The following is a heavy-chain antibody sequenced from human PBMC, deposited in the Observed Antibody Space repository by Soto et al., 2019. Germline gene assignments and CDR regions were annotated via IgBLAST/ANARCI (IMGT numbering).Heavy chain of an antibody. J-gene: IGHJ6*02. CDR3: AKVIGRLNDYGYYYGMDV. CDR2: ISYDGSNK. D-gene: IGHD4-17*01. Sequence: GGSLRLSCAASGFTFSSYGMHWVRQAPGKGLEWVAVISYDGSNKYYADSVKGRFTISRDNSKNTLYLQMNSLRAEDTAVYYCAKVIGRLNDYGYYYGMDVWGQGTTVTVSS. V-gene: IGHV3-30*18. CDR1: GFTFSSYG.